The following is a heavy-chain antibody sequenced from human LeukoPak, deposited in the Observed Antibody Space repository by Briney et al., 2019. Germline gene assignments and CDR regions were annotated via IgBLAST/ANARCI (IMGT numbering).Heavy chain of an antibody. Sequence: PGGSLRLSCAASGFTFSDYYMSWIRQAPGKGLEWVSYISSSGSTIYYADSVKGRFTISRDNAKNSLYLQMNSLRAEDTAVYYCARDRYCYDSSGLIAYWGQGTLVTVSS. CDR2: ISSSGSTI. CDR1: GFTFSDYY. D-gene: IGHD3-22*01. V-gene: IGHV3-11*01. J-gene: IGHJ4*02. CDR3: ARDRYCYDSSGLIAY.